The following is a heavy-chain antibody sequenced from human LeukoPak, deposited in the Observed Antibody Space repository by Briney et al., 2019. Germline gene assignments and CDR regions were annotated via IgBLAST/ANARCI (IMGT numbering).Heavy chain of an antibody. Sequence: PSETLSLTCAVSGDSISSSPYYWVWIRQPPGKGLEWIGGVFYSGTTYYNPSLKSRVTISVDTSKNQFSLQLRSVTAADTAVYYCARRGYQQTSTFDFWGQGTLVTVSS. V-gene: IGHV4-39*07. CDR3: ARRGYQQTSTFDF. D-gene: IGHD5-18*01. J-gene: IGHJ4*02. CDR2: VFYSGTT. CDR1: GDSISSSPYY.